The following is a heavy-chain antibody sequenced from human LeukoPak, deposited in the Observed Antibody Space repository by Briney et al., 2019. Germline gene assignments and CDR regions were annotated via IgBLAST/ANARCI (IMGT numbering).Heavy chain of an antibody. V-gene: IGHV3-21*01. D-gene: IGHD6-19*01. CDR1: GFTFSSYV. CDR3: ASIAVAGIYFDY. J-gene: IGHJ4*02. CDR2: ISSSSSYI. Sequence: GGSLRLSCAASGFTFSSYVMSWVRQAPGKGLEWVSSISSSSSYIYYTDSVKGRFTISRDNAKNSLYLQMNSLRAEDTAVYYCASIAVAGIYFDYWGQGTLATVSS.